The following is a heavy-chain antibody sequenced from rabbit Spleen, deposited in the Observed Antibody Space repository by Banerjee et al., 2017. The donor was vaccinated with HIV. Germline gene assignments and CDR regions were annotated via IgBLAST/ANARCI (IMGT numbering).Heavy chain of an antibody. CDR3: ARDLAGAIGWNFYL. V-gene: IGHV1S40*01. CDR1: GVSFSISSY. CDR2: IDAGSSGFT. J-gene: IGHJ4*01. Sequence: QSLEESGGDLVKPGASLTLTCTASGVSFSISSYMCWVRQAPGKGLEWIACIDAGSSGFTYFATWAKGRFTISTTSSTTVTLQMTSLTAADTATYFCARDLAGAIGWNFYLWGPGTLVTVS. D-gene: IGHD4-1*01.